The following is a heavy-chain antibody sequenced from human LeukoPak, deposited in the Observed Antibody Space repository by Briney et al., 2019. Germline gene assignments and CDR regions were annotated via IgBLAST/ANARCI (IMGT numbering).Heavy chain of an antibody. CDR1: GFTFRSYS. Sequence: PGGSLRLSCEASGFTFRSYSMNWVRQAPGKGLEWVSSISSSSRYIDYADSVKGRFTISRDNAKNSLYLQMNSLRAEDTAVYYCARDLRLYYYDSSGSGYWGQGTLVTVSS. V-gene: IGHV3-21*01. D-gene: IGHD3-22*01. CDR2: ISSSSRYI. J-gene: IGHJ4*02. CDR3: ARDLRLYYYDSSGSGY.